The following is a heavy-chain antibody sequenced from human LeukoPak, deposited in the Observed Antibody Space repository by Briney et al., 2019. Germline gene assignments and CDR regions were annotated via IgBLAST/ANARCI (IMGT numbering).Heavy chain of an antibody. CDR1: GFTFSSYA. D-gene: IGHD3-10*02. Sequence: PGGSLRLSCVDSGFTFSSYAMSWVSQVPGKGLEWVSGISDSGGSTYYADPVKGRFTISRDNSKNTLYLQMNSLRAEDTAVYYCASRQGLGWHYVNWGQGTLVTVSS. J-gene: IGHJ4*02. CDR2: ISDSGGST. V-gene: IGHV3-23*01. CDR3: ASRQGLGWHYVN.